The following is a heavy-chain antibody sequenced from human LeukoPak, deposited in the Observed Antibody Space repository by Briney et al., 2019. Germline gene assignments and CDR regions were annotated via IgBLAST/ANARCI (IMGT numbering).Heavy chain of an antibody. CDR3: ARAHFRFLEWLLPYYFDY. Sequence: GASVKVSCKASGYTFTGYYMHWVRQAPGQGLEWMGWINPNSGGTNYAQKFQGRVTMTRDTSISTAYMELSRLRSDDTAVYYCARAHFRFLEWLLPYYFDYWGQGTLVTVSS. CDR2: INPNSGGT. D-gene: IGHD3-3*01. CDR1: GYTFTGYY. V-gene: IGHV1-2*02. J-gene: IGHJ4*02.